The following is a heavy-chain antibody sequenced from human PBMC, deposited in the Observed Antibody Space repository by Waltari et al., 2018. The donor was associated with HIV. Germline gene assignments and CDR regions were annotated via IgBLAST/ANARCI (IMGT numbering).Heavy chain of an antibody. CDR3: ARRASSGWPYYYYGMDV. D-gene: IGHD6-19*01. V-gene: IGHV1-8*01. Sequence: QVQLVQSGAEVKKPGASVKVSCKPSGYTFTSYDINWVRQATGQGLEWMGWMNPNSGNTGYAQKFQGRVTMTRNTSISTAYMELSSLRSEDTAVYYCARRASSGWPYYYYGMDVWGQGTTVTVSS. CDR2: MNPNSGNT. CDR1: GYTFTSYD. J-gene: IGHJ6*02.